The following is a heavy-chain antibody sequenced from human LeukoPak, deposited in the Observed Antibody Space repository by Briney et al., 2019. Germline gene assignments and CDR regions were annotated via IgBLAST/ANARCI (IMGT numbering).Heavy chain of an antibody. J-gene: IGHJ4*02. CDR2: IFPADSDT. V-gene: IGHV5-51*01. Sequence: GESLKISCRASGYSFTTYWIGWVRQMLGKGLEWMGVIFPADSDTRYSPSFQGQVTISAAKSISTAYLQWSSLKASDTAMYYCASVYSSTSWDYWGQGTLVTVSS. CDR1: GYSFTTYW. D-gene: IGHD6-13*01. CDR3: ASVYSSTSWDY.